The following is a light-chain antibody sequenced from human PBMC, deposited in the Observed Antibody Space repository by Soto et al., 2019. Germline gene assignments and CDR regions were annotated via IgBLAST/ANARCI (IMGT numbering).Light chain of an antibody. Sequence: QSVLTQPASVSGSPGQSITISCTGTSSDVGRYNSVSWYQQDPAKAPKLMIYEVSNRPSGVSNRFSGSKSGNTASLTISGLQAEDEADYYCSSFTSFGTVVFGGGTQLTVL. CDR2: EVS. CDR1: SSDVGRYNS. J-gene: IGLJ2*01. V-gene: IGLV2-14*01. CDR3: SSFTSFGTVV.